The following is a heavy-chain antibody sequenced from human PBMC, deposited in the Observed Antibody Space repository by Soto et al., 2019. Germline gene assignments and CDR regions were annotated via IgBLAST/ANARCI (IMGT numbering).Heavy chain of an antibody. Sequence: QVQLVESGGGVVQPGRSLRLSCAASGFTFSSYGMHWVRQAPGKGLEWVAVISYDGSNKYYADSVKGRFTISRDNSKNTLYLQMNSLRAEDTAVYYCAKLGRVNSLDAVDYWGQGTLVTVSS. CDR2: ISYDGSNK. V-gene: IGHV3-30*18. CDR3: AKLGRVNSLDAVDY. J-gene: IGHJ4*02. CDR1: GFTFSSYG. D-gene: IGHD3-16*01.